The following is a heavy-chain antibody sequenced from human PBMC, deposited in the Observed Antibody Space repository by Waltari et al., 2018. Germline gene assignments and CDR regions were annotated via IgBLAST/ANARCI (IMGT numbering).Heavy chain of an antibody. CDR2: IKQDGSDK. D-gene: IGHD2-2*01. Sequence: EVQLVESGGGLVQPGGSLRLSCVASGFTFSSYWMNWVRQAPGKGREWVANIKQDGSDKYYVDSVKGRFTISRDNAKNSLYLQMNSLRADDTAVYYCATSRTFDYWGQGTLVTVSS. CDR3: ATSRTFDY. J-gene: IGHJ4*02. CDR1: GFTFSSYW. V-gene: IGHV3-7*01.